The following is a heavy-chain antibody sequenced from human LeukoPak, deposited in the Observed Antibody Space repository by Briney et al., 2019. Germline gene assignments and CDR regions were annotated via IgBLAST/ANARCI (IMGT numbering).Heavy chain of an antibody. Sequence: ASVKVSCKASGYTFTSYYMHWVRQAPGQGLEWMGIINPSGGSTSYAQKFQGRVTMTRDTSTSTVYMELSSLRSEDTAVYYCAGVGGSLPHDSSSLDYWGQGTLVTVSS. CDR1: GYTFTSYY. CDR2: INPSGGST. V-gene: IGHV1-46*01. J-gene: IGHJ4*02. CDR3: AGVGGSLPHDSSSLDY. D-gene: IGHD6-6*01.